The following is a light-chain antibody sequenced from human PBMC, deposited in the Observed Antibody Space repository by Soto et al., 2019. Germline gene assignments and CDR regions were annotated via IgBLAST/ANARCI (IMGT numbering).Light chain of an antibody. CDR1: SSDVGGYDY. V-gene: IGLV2-14*01. CDR2: DVN. J-gene: IGLJ1*01. Sequence: QCVLTQPASVSGSPGQSISISCTGTSSDVGGYDYVSWYQQLPGKAPKLLIYDVNNRLSGVSHRFSGSKSGNTASLTISGLQAEDEADYYCSSYTGSSTFVFGTGTKVTVL. CDR3: SSYTGSSTFV.